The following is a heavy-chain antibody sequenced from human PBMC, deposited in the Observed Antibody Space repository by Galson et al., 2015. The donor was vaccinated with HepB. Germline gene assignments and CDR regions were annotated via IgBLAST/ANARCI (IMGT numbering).Heavy chain of an antibody. CDR1: GDSVSSNTAA. CDR3: AREPYGSGSADHWFDP. D-gene: IGHD3-10*01. V-gene: IGHV6-1*01. Sequence: CAISGDSVSSNTAAWSWFRQSPSRGLEWLGRTSYKSKWNNDYAVSVKSRIAINPDTSKNQFSLQLNSVTPEDTAVYYCAREPYGSGSADHWFDPWGQGILVTVSS. CDR2: TSYKSKWNN. J-gene: IGHJ5*02.